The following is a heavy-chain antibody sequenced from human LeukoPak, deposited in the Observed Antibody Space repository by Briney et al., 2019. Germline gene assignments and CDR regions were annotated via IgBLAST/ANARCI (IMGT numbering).Heavy chain of an antibody. Sequence: GASVKVSCKASGYTFTGYYMHWVRQAPGQGLEWMGWINPNSGGTNYAQKFQGRVTMTRDTSISTAYMELSRLRSDDTAVYYCARETTCGGDCYRFDYWGQGTLVTVSS. D-gene: IGHD2-21*02. CDR1: GYTFTGYY. V-gene: IGHV1-2*02. CDR2: INPNSGGT. CDR3: ARETTCGGDCYRFDY. J-gene: IGHJ4*02.